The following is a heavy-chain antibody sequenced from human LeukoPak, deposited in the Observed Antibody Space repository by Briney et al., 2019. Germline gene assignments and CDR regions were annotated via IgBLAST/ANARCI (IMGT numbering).Heavy chain of an antibody. CDR2: ISSDGSNR. Sequence: PGKSLRLSCEASGFTFGSYAMHWVRQAPGKGLEWVAVISSDGSNRYYADSVEDRFVISRDDSKNTLYVHLNSLRSEDTASYYCVRGSPTSGWFWYIEHWGQGILVSVSS. CDR3: VRGSPTSGWFWYIEH. CDR1: GFTFGSYA. D-gene: IGHD6-19*01. V-gene: IGHV3-30*09. J-gene: IGHJ4*02.